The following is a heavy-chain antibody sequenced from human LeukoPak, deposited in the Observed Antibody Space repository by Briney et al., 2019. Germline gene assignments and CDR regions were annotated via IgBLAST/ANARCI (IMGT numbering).Heavy chain of an antibody. CDR1: GFTFSSYW. V-gene: IGHV3-74*01. Sequence: GGSLRLSCAASGFTFSSYWMHWVRQAPGKGLVWVSRINSDGSSTSYADSVKGRFTISRDNAKNTLYLQMNSLRAEDTAVYYCAREYGSGRGYYFDYWGQGTLVTVSS. CDR3: AREYGSGRGYYFDY. CDR2: INSDGSST. J-gene: IGHJ4*02. D-gene: IGHD3-10*01.